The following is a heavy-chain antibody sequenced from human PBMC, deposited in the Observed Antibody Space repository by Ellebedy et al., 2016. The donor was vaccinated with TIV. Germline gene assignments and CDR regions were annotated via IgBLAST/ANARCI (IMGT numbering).Heavy chain of an antibody. D-gene: IGHD1-26*01. CDR1: GFTFSLNW. Sequence: PGGSLRLSCAASGFTFSLNWMYWVRQAPGKGLEWVANIKEYGSEEYYVDSVKGRFTISRDNAKNSLYLQINSLRAEDTAVYYCVRDLHWSYFDWGQGTLVTVSS. V-gene: IGHV3-7*03. CDR3: VRDLHWSYFD. J-gene: IGHJ4*02. CDR2: IKEYGSEE.